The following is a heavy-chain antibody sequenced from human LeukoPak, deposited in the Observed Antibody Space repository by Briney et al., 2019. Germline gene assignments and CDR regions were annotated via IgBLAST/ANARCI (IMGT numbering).Heavy chain of an antibody. CDR1: GFTVGSNY. J-gene: IGHJ3*01. Sequence: GGSLRLSCAASGFTVGSNYMSWVRQAPGKGLEWVSIIYSSGTTHYADSVNGRFTISRDNSKNTVYLQMNSLRAEDTAVYYCARENLSGGYHNAFDVWGQGTMVTVSS. CDR3: ARENLSGGYHNAFDV. D-gene: IGHD3-22*01. V-gene: IGHV3-53*01. CDR2: IYSSGTT.